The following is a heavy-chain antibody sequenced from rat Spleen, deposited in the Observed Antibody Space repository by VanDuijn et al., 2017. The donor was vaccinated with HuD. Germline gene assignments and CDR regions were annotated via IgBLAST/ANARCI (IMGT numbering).Heavy chain of an antibody. Sequence: EVQLVESGGGLVQPGRSLKLSCAASGFTFSDYYMAWVRQAPKKGLEWVASISYEGSSTYYGDSVKGRFTISRDNAKSTLYLQMNSLRSEDTATYYCARRGLIIAAIPWNYWYFDFWGPGTMVTVSS. CDR1: GFTFSDYY. CDR2: ISYEGSST. CDR3: ARRGLIIAAIPWNYWYFDF. J-gene: IGHJ1*01. V-gene: IGHV5-22*01. D-gene: IGHD1-2*01.